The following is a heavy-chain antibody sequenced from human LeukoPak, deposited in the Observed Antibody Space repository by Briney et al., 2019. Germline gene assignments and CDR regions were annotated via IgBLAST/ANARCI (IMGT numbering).Heavy chain of an antibody. CDR1: GYTFTGYY. CDR2: INPNSGGT. J-gene: IGHJ6*03. CDR3: ARDGRFVVPAASYYYYYMDV. D-gene: IGHD2-2*01. V-gene: IGHV1-2*02. Sequence: ASVKVSCTASGYTFTGYYMHWVRQAPGQGLEWMGWINPNSGGTNYAQKFQGRVTMTRDTSISTAYMELSRLRSDDTAVYYCARDGRFVVPAASYYYYYMDVWGKGTTVTVSS.